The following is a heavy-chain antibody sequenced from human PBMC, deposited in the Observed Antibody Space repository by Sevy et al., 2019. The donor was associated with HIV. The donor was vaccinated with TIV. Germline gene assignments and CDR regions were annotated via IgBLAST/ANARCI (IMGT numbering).Heavy chain of an antibody. CDR2: ISWNSGSI. Sequence: SLRLSCAASGFTFDDYAMHWVRQAPGKGLEWVSGISWNSGSIGYADSVKGRFTISRDNAKNSLYLQMNSLRAEDMALYYCAKSSSGWYPYYLDYWGQGTLVTVSS. J-gene: IGHJ4*02. D-gene: IGHD6-19*01. V-gene: IGHV3-9*03. CDR1: GFTFDDYA. CDR3: AKSSSGWYPYYLDY.